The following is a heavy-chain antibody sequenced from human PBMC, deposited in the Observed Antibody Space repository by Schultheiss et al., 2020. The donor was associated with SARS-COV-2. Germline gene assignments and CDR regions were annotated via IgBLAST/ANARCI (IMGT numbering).Heavy chain of an antibody. D-gene: IGHD6-13*01. CDR1: GGSVSNNSYY. J-gene: IGHJ3*02. CDR3: ARDNGYSSSWYVGPDAFDI. Sequence: SQTLSLTCTVSGGSVSNNSYYWSWIRQPPGKGLEWIGYIYYSGSTYYNPSLKSRVTISVDTSSNQFSLKLSSVTAADTAVYYCARDNGYSSSWYVGPDAFDIWGQGTMVTVSS. CDR2: IYYSGST. V-gene: IGHV4-61*01.